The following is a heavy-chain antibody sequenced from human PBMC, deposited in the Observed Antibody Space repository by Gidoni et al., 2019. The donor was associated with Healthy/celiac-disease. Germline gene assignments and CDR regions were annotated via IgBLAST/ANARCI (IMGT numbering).Heavy chain of an antibody. CDR2: ISGSGGST. V-gene: IGHV3-23*01. Sequence: EVQLLESGGGLVQPGGSLRPSCAASGFTFRSYAMSCVRQAPGKGLEWVSAISGSGGSTYYADSVKGRFTISRDNSKNTLYLKMNSLRAEDTAVYYCAKVRRSSGWYYWGQGTLVTVSS. CDR3: AKVRRSSGWYY. CDR1: GFTFRSYA. J-gene: IGHJ4*02. D-gene: IGHD6-19*01.